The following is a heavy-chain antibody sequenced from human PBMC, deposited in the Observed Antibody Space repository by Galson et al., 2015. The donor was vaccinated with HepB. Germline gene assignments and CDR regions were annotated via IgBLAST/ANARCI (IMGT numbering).Heavy chain of an antibody. D-gene: IGHD5-18*01. CDR3: AKEVGDTAMVAGYFQH. CDR2: ISGSGGST. Sequence: SLRLSCAASGFTFSRYAMSWVRQAPGKGLEWVSAISGSGGSTYYADSVKGRFTISRDNSKNTLYLQMNSLRAEDTAVYYCAKEVGDTAMVAGYFQHWGQGTLVTVSS. V-gene: IGHV3-23*01. J-gene: IGHJ1*01. CDR1: GFTFSRYA.